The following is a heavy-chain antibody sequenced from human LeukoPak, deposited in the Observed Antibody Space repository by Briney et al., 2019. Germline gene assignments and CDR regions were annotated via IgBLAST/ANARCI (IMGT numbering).Heavy chain of an antibody. D-gene: IGHD1-26*01. J-gene: IGHJ3*02. CDR3: ARDPANGKPDAFDI. V-gene: IGHV1-46*01. CDR2: INTSSGGT. CDR1: GYSFTTYL. Sequence: ASVKVSCKASGYSFTTYLIHWVRQAPGQGLEWMGEINTSSGGTNYAQKFQGRVTMTRDTSTSTVYTELSSLRSEDTALYLCARDPANGKPDAFDIWGQGTMVTVSS.